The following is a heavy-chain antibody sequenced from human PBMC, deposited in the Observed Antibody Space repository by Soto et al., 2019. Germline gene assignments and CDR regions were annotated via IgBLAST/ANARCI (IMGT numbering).Heavy chain of an antibody. V-gene: IGHV3-21*01. J-gene: IGHJ4*02. CDR2: ISSSSSYI. D-gene: IGHD6-6*01. CDR1: GFTFSSYS. CDR3: ARGSARLRPQDFDY. Sequence: GGSLRLSCAASGFTFSSYSMNWVRQAPGKGLEWVSSISSSSSYIYYADSVKGRFTISRDNAKNSLYLQMNSLRAEDTAVYYCARGSARLRPQDFDYWGQGTLVTVSS.